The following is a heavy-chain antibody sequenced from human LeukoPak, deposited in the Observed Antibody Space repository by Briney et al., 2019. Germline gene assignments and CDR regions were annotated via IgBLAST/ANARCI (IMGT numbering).Heavy chain of an antibody. CDR1: GFTFSSYW. J-gene: IGHJ4*02. CDR3: ARDSTVSDFDY. D-gene: IGHD4-17*01. CDR2: IKIDGSGT. Sequence: GGSLRLSCVASGFTFSSYWMHWVRQAPGKGLVWVSRIKIDGSGTCYADSVKGRFTISRDNAKNTLYLQMNSLRADDTAVYYCARDSTVSDFDYWGQGTLVTVSS. V-gene: IGHV3-74*01.